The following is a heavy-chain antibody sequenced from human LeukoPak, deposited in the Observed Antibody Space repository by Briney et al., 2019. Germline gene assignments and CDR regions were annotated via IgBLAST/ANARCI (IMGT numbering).Heavy chain of an antibody. D-gene: IGHD4-17*01. CDR2: IYYSGST. CDR1: GYSISSGYY. Sequence: SETLSLTCTVSGYSISSGYYWGWIRQPPGKGLEWVGYIYYSGSTNYNPSLKSRVTISVDTSKNQFSLKLSSVTAADTAVYYCAREGYGDTSYYYYYMDVWGKGTTVTISS. CDR3: AREGYGDTSYYYYYMDV. V-gene: IGHV4-38-2*02. J-gene: IGHJ6*03.